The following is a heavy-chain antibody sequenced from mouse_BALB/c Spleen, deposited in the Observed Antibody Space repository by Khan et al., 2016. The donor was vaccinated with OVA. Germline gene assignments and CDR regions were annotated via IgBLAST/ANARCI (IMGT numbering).Heavy chain of an antibody. J-gene: IGHJ2*01. CDR2: IDPENGHT. CDR1: GFNMTDYY. V-gene: IGHV14-1*02. D-gene: IGHD2-3*01. Sequence: VQLQQSGSELVRPGALVKLSCKASGFNMTDYYIHWVKQRPEQGLEWIGWIDPENGHTIYDPKFQGKASLTADTSSNTAYLQLSNLTSEDTAVYYCPRSILLDLDFWDQGTTLTVSS. CDR3: PRSILLDLDF.